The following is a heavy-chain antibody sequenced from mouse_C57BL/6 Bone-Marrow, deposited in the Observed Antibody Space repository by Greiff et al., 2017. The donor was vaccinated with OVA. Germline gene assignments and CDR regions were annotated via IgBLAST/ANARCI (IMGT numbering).Heavy chain of an antibody. Sequence: QVQLQQSGAELARPGASVKLSCKASGYTFTSSGISWVKQRTGQGLEWIGEIYPRSGNTYYNEKFKGKATLTADKSSSTAYMELRSLTSEDSAVYFCARSDTVVARRYFDYWGQGTTLTVSS. V-gene: IGHV1-81*01. J-gene: IGHJ2*01. CDR1: GYTFTSSG. D-gene: IGHD1-1*01. CDR3: ARSDTVVARRYFDY. CDR2: IYPRSGNT.